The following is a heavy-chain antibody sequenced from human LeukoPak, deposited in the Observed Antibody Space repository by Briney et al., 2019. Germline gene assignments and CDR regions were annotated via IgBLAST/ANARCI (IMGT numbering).Heavy chain of an antibody. CDR3: ARDYSGTYFDS. Sequence: EASVKVSCKASGYMFSSYGFTWVRQAPGQGLEWMGWISAYNGNTKNVQRVQDRVTMTTDTSTSTAYMELRSLRSDDTAVYYCARDYSGTYFDSWGQGTLVTVSS. J-gene: IGHJ4*02. V-gene: IGHV1-18*01. D-gene: IGHD1-26*01. CDR2: ISAYNGNT. CDR1: GYMFSSYG.